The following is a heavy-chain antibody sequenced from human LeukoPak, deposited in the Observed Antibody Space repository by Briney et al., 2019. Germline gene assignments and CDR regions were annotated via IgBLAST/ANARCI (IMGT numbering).Heavy chain of an antibody. CDR2: ISSSDGNSK. Sequence: GTSLRLSCATSGFTFTCCVMHWVRQASGKGLEWVAAISSSDGNSKYYADSVKGRFTISRDNSKNTVYLQMNSLRADDTAVYYCAKWSGNRPLYYFDYWGQGTLVTVSS. CDR3: AKWSGNRPLYYFDY. D-gene: IGHD3-3*01. V-gene: IGHV3-30*18. CDR1: GFTFTCCV. J-gene: IGHJ4*02.